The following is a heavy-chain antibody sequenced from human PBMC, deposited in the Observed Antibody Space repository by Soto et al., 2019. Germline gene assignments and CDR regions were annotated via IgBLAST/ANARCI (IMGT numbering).Heavy chain of an antibody. Sequence: ASVKVSCKASGYTFTSYGISWVRQAPGQGLEWMGWISAYNGNTNYAQKLQGRVTMTTDTSTSTAYMELRSLRSDDTAVYYCARDKRYFEWFPQDAFDIWGQGTMVNVS. J-gene: IGHJ3*02. CDR2: ISAYNGNT. CDR1: GYTFTSYG. V-gene: IGHV1-18*01. D-gene: IGHD3-9*01. CDR3: ARDKRYFEWFPQDAFDI.